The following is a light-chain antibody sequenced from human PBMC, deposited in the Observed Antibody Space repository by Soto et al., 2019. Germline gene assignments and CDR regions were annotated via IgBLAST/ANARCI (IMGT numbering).Light chain of an antibody. V-gene: IGKV3D-15*01. J-gene: IGKJ2*01. CDR2: SAS. Sequence: EIVMTQSPATLSVSPGERATVSCRASQSVNSNLAGYEQKPGQAPRLLISSASIRATGIPARFSGSGSGTEFTLTISSLRSEDFAIYYCQQYDDWPFTFGQGTKLEIK. CDR1: QSVNSN. CDR3: QQYDDWPFT.